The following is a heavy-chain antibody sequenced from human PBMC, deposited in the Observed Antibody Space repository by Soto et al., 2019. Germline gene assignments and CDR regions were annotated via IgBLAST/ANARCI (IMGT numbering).Heavy chain of an antibody. D-gene: IGHD6-13*01. CDR1: GFTFSSYA. J-gene: IGHJ6*02. CDR3: ARDKPAAAGTPYYSYGMDV. V-gene: IGHV3-30-3*01. CDR2: ISYDGSNK. Sequence: QVQLVESGGGVVQPGRSLRLSCAASGFTFSSYAMHWVRQAQGKGLMWVAVISYDGSNKYYADSVKGRFTITRENSKNTLYLQMNSLRAEDTAVYYCARDKPAAAGTPYYSYGMDVWGQGTTVTVSS.